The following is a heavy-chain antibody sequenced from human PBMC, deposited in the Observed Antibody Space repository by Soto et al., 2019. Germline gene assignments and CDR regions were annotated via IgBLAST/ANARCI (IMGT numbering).Heavy chain of an antibody. V-gene: IGHV1-18*01. CDR1: GYIIKNYG. CDR3: ARDDPDWNGHTIDY. Sequence: ASVKVSCKASGYIIKNYGMSWVRQAPGHGLEWMGWISAYDGVTHYAQNVQDRVTMTADTSTNTAYMDLRNLRSDDTAVYYCARDDPDWNGHTIDYWGQGTVVTVSS. CDR2: ISAYDGVT. J-gene: IGHJ4*02. D-gene: IGHD1-1*01.